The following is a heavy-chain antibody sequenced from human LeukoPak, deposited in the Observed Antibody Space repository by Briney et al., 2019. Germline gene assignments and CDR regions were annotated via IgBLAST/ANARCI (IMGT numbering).Heavy chain of an antibody. V-gene: IGHV4-59*01. D-gene: IGHD5-12*01. CDR1: GGSISSYY. J-gene: IGHJ3*02. Sequence: SETLSLTCTVSGGSISSYYWSWIRQPPGKGLEWIGYIYYSGSTNYNPSLKSRVTISVDTSKNQFSLKLSSVTAADTAVYYCARGGYSGYGHAFDIWGQGTMVSLSS. CDR2: IYYSGST. CDR3: ARGGYSGYGHAFDI.